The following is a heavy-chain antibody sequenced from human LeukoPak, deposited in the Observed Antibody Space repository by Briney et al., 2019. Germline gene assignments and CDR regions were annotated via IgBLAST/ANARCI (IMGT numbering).Heavy chain of an antibody. D-gene: IGHD3-10*01. CDR1: GYTFTYCS. J-gene: IGHJ4*02. Sequence: GPSVKVSCKASGYTFTYCSLHWLPQASGQGLERMRCITLYNGNTNYAKKFEGRVTITRDMSLRTAYIELSSLRSEDSAVYYWARDVLLWFGELPPRPDYWGQGNLVTVSS. V-gene: IGHV1-68*01. CDR2: ITLYNGNT. CDR3: ARDVLLWFGELPPRPDY.